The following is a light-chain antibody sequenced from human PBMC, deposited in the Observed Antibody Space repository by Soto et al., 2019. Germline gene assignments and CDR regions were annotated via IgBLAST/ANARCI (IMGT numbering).Light chain of an antibody. Sequence: DIQVTQFPSSLSASVGDRITITCRASQAIGNYLAWYQQKPGKVPKLLIYAASTLQPGVPSRFSGSRSGTDFNLNVSSLQHEDVATYFCHKYTGAPLTFGHGTNVHIK. CDR3: HKYTGAPLT. V-gene: IGKV1-27*01. CDR2: AAS. J-gene: IGKJ1*01. CDR1: QAIGNY.